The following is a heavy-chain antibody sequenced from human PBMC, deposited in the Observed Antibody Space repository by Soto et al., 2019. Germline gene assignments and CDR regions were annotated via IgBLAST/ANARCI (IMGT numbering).Heavy chain of an antibody. J-gene: IGHJ4*02. CDR2: MNPNSGNT. V-gene: IGHV1-8*01. CDR3: VKTGPTPHCGDDGCYSFNYFDW. CDR1: GYTFTNYD. D-gene: IGHD2-15*01. Sequence: GASVKVSCKASGYTFTNYDINWVRQATGQGLEWMGWMNPNSGNTGYAQTFQGRVTMTRDTSISTAYMELSSLTSEDAAVYYCVKTGPTPHCGDDGCYSFNYFDWWGQGTLVTVSS.